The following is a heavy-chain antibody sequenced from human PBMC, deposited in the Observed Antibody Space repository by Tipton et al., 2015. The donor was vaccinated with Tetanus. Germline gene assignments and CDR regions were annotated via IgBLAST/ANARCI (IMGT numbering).Heavy chain of an antibody. CDR3: ARSKLLWFGESLSGFDS. CDR1: RGPISSYY. J-gene: IGHJ4*02. Sequence: TLSLTCTVSRGPISSYYWSWIRQPAGKGLEWIGHISNGNPDYTPSLKSRVTISVDTSKSQFSLRLTSVTAADTAVYYCARSKLLWFGESLSGFDSWGQGTLVTVSA. D-gene: IGHD3-10*01. CDR2: ISNGNP. V-gene: IGHV4-4*07.